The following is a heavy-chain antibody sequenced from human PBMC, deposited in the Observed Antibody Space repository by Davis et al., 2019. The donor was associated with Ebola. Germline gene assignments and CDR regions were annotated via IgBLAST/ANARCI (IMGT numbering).Heavy chain of an antibody. CDR3: ARQGASDSFNV. J-gene: IGHJ3*01. CDR2: SYYAGST. CDR1: GGSISSDLYY. V-gene: IGHV4-39*01. Sequence: SETLSLTCSVSGGSISSDLYYWAWIRQPPGKGLEWIGSSYYAGSTYYNPSLESRVKISLDLSKNQFSLRLTSVTAADTAVYFCARQGASDSFNVWGPGTMVTVSS.